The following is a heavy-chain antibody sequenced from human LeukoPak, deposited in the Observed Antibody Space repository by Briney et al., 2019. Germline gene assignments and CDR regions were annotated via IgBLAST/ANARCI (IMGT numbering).Heavy chain of an antibody. Sequence: PGGSLRLSCAASGFTFSNYSMNWVRQPPGKGLEWVSYISGTSSTLYYTDSVKGRFTISRDNAKNSVYLQMNSLRGEDSAVYYCARNAAFYSYYFDFWGQGTLVTVSS. CDR1: GFTFSNYS. V-gene: IGHV3-48*04. CDR3: ARNAAFYSYYFDF. D-gene: IGHD2-15*01. CDR2: ISGTSSTL. J-gene: IGHJ4*02.